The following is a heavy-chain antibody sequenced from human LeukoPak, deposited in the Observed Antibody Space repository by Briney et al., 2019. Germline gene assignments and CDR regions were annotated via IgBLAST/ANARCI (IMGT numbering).Heavy chain of an antibody. CDR1: GGSISSGGYY. J-gene: IGHJ3*02. D-gene: IGHD7-27*01. CDR3: ARDERTNWDDAFDI. CDR2: IYHSGST. V-gene: IGHV4-30-2*01. Sequence: SLTLSLTCTVSGGSISSGGYYWSWIRQPPGKGLEWIGYIYHSGSTYYNPSLKSRVTISVDRSKNQFSLKLSSVTAADTAVYYCARDERTNWDDAFDIWGQGTMVTVSS.